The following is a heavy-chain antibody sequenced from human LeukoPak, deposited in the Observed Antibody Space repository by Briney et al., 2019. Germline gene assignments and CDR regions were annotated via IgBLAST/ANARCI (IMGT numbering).Heavy chain of an antibody. J-gene: IGHJ4*02. V-gene: IGHV3-30*18. CDR3: AKDVYSSSSPPWYFDY. CDR2: ISYDGSNK. Sequence: GGSLRLSCAASGFTFSSYGMHWVRQAPGKGLEWVAVISYDGSNKYYADSVKGRFTISRDNSKNTLYLQMNSLRAEDTAVYYCAKDVYSSSSPPWYFDYWGQGTLVTVSS. D-gene: IGHD6-6*01. CDR1: GFTFSSYG.